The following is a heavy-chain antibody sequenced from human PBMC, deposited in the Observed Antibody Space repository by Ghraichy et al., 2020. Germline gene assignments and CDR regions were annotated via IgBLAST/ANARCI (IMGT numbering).Heavy chain of an antibody. CDR2: ISASSGTT. CDR3: AREPRASSRFDP. V-gene: IGHV1-18*01. Sequence: ASVKVSCKASGYTFTFYGISWVRQAPGQGLEWIGWISASSGTTNYAQKFQGRVTMTTETSTTTAYMELTSLTSDDTAVYFCAREPRASSRFDPWGPGTLVTVSS. D-gene: IGHD3-10*01. J-gene: IGHJ5*02. CDR1: GYTFTFYG.